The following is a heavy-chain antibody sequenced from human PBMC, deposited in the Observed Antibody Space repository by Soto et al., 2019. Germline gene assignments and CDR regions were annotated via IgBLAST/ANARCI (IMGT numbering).Heavy chain of an antibody. V-gene: IGHV3-15*01. CDR2: IKSKTDGGTT. CDR3: TTRTLEYPNLYYMDV. CDR1: GFTLSNAW. Sequence: PGGSLRLSCAASGFTLSNAWMSWVRQAPGKGLEWVGRIKSKTDGGTTDYAAPVKGRFTISRDDSKNTLYLQMNSLKTEDTAVYYCTTRTLEYPNLYYMDVWGKGTTVTVSS. J-gene: IGHJ6*03. D-gene: IGHD3-3*01.